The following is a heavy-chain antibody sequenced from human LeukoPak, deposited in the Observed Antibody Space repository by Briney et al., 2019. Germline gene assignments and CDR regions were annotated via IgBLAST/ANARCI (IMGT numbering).Heavy chain of an antibody. CDR2: INSDGRST. CDR3: AREATVTYFHYYYMDV. V-gene: IGHV3-74*01. J-gene: IGHJ6*03. Sequence: GGSLRLSCAGSGFTLSSYWMHWVRQAPGKGLVWVSRINSDGRSTRYADSVKGRFTISRDNAKNTLYLQMTSLRAEDTAVYFCAREATVTYFHYYYMDVWGKGTTVTVSS. D-gene: IGHD5-12*01. CDR1: GFTLSSYW.